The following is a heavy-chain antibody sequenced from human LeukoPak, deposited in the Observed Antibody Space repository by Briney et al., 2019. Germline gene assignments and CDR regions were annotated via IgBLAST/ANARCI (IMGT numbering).Heavy chain of an antibody. Sequence: ASVKVSCKASGYTFTSYDINWVRQATGQGLEWMGWMNPNSGNTGYAQKFQGRVTMTRNTSISTAYMELSSLRSEDTAVYYCARGGTGTTYYYYYYMDVWGKGTTVTVSS. CDR3: ARGGTGTTYYYYYYMDV. D-gene: IGHD1-7*01. CDR1: GYTFTSYD. V-gene: IGHV1-8*01. CDR2: MNPNSGNT. J-gene: IGHJ6*03.